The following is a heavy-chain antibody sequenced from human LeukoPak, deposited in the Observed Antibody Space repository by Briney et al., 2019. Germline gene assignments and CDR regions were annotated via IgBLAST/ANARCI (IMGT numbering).Heavy chain of an antibody. CDR1: GYTFTGYN. CDR2: INPNSGGT. CDR3: ARARSGEFDY. J-gene: IGHJ4*02. D-gene: IGHD3-16*01. Sequence: ASVKVSCKTSGYTFTGYNMHLVRQAPGQALEWMGWINPNSGGTNYAQKFQGRVTMTRDTSISTAYMELSRLTSDDTAVYYCARARSGEFDYWGQGTLVTVSS. V-gene: IGHV1-2*02.